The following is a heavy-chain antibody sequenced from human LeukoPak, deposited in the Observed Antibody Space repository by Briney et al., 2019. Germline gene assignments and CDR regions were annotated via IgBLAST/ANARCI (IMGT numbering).Heavy chain of an antibody. CDR3: ARSRGAGPGAYFDY. J-gene: IGHJ4*02. CDR2: ISNSGSYT. Sequence: GGALRLSCAASGFTFSDEYMSWIHQAPGKGLEWVSYISNSGSYTNYADSVKGRFTISRDNAKNSLYLQMNSLRAEDTAVYYCARSRGAGPGAYFDYWGQGTLITVSS. CDR1: GFTFSDEY. V-gene: IGHV3-11*03. D-gene: IGHD6-19*01.